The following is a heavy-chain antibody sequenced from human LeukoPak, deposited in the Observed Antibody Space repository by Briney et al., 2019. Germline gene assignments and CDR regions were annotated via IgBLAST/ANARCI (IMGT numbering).Heavy chain of an antibody. Sequence: PGGSLRLSCAASGFTFSDYYMSRIRQAPGKGLEWVSYISSSGSTIYYADSVKGRFTISRDNAKNSLYLQMNSLRAEDTAVYYCARDPASASGSYRSVDYWGQGTLVTVSS. V-gene: IGHV3-11*04. CDR3: ARDPASASGSYRSVDY. CDR2: ISSSGSTI. CDR1: GFTFSDYY. J-gene: IGHJ4*02. D-gene: IGHD1-26*01.